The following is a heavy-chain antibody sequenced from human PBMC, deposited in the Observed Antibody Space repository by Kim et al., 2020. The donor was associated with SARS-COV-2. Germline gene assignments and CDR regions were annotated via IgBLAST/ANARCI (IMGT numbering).Heavy chain of an antibody. V-gene: IGHV3-9*01. Sequence: GGSLRLSCAASGFTFDDYAMHWVRQAPGKGLEWVSGISWNSGSIGYADSVKGRFTISRDNAKNSLYLQMNSLRAEDTALYYCAKGALGFPPDYWGQGTL. CDR3: AKGALGFPPDY. D-gene: IGHD3-16*01. CDR2: ISWNSGSI. CDR1: GFTFDDYA. J-gene: IGHJ4*02.